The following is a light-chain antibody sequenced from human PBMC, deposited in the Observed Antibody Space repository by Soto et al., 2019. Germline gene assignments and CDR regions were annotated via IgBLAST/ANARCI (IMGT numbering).Light chain of an antibody. CDR3: QQPWT. Sequence: EMVLTQSPRTLSLSPGERATLSCRASQSVSSSYLAWYQQKPGQAPRLLIYGASSRATGIPDRFSGSGSGTDFTLTISRLEPGDFAVYYCQQPWTFGQGTKVDIK. CDR1: QSVSSSY. CDR2: GAS. J-gene: IGKJ1*01. V-gene: IGKV3-20*01.